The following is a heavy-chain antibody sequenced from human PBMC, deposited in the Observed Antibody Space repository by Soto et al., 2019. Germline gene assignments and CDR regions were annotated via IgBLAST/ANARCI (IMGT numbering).Heavy chain of an antibody. V-gene: IGHV1-24*01. Sequence: GASVKVSCKVSGYTLTELSMHWVRQAPGKGLEWMGGFDPEDGETIYAQKFQGRVTMTEDTSTDRAYMELSSLRSEDTAVYYCATGIAAAGTLSIYDYYYYMDVWGKGTTVTVSS. CDR1: GYTLTELS. CDR3: ATGIAAAGTLSIYDYYYYMDV. CDR2: FDPEDGET. J-gene: IGHJ6*03. D-gene: IGHD6-13*01.